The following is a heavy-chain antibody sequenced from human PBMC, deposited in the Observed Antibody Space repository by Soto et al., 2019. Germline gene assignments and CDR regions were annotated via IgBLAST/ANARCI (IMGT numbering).Heavy chain of an antibody. J-gene: IGHJ6*02. CDR1: GFTFRSYW. Sequence: QRLSCAASGFTFRSYWMSWVRQAPGKGLEWVANIKQDGSEKYYVDSVKGRFTISRDNAKNSLYLQMNSLRAEDTAVYYCARGGNFGQYYYDSSGYPYYYYYYGMDVWGQGTTVTV. V-gene: IGHV3-7*01. CDR2: IKQDGSEK. D-gene: IGHD3-22*01. CDR3: ARGGNFGQYYYDSSGYPYYYYYYGMDV.